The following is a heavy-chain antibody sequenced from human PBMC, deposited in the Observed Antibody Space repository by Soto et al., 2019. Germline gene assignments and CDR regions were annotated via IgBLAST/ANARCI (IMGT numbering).Heavy chain of an antibody. CDR2: IIPYYNSL. CDR3: ASVASRWYPYVFDS. V-gene: IGHV1-69*01. CDR1: EGTFNSYA. D-gene: IGHD6-13*01. J-gene: IGHJ4*02. Sequence: QAQVVQSGAEVRKPGSSVKLSCKASEGTFNSYAIAWVRQAPGQGLEWMGGIIPYYNSLNYAQKFQDRVTSAADDSTSPFYMELSSLRSDDTAVDFCASVASRWYPYVFDSWAQGTLVTVSS.